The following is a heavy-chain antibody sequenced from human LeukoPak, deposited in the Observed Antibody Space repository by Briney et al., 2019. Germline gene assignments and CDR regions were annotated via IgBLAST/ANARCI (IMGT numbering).Heavy chain of an antibody. D-gene: IGHD5/OR15-5a*01. CDR2: IIPIFGTA. CDR3: ARLADSVYDFVVHY. V-gene: IGHV1-69*13. J-gene: IGHJ4*02. Sequence: ASVKVSCKASGGTFSSYAISWVRQAPGQGLEWMGGIIPIFGTANYAQKFQGRVTITADESTSTAYMELSSLRSEDMAVYYFARLADSVYDFVVHYWGQETRVTVSS. CDR1: GGTFSSYA.